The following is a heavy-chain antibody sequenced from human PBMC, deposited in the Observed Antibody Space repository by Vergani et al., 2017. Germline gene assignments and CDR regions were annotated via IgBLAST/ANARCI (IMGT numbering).Heavy chain of an antibody. CDR3: ARTYNWNYFDY. V-gene: IGHV3-66*02. Sequence: EVQLVESGGGLVQPGGSLRLSCAASGFTVSSNYMSWVRQAPGKGLEWVSVIYSGGSTYYADSVKGRFTISRDNSKNTLYLQMNSLRAEDTAVYYCARTYNWNYFDYWGQGTLVTVCS. CDR1: GFTVSSNY. CDR2: IYSGGST. J-gene: IGHJ4*02. D-gene: IGHD1-20*01.